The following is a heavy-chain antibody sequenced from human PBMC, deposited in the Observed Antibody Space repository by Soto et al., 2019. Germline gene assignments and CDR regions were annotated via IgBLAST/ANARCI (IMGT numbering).Heavy chain of an antibody. J-gene: IGHJ4*02. D-gene: IGHD2-15*01. V-gene: IGHV4-30-2*01. CDR3: ARGVVGAEIDY. CDR1: GGSINSGDYS. Sequence: PSVTRSLTCTVSGGSINSGDYSWTWIRQPPGRGLEWIGYIYHSGTTYYNLSLKSRVTISIDSSKNQFSLKLTSVTAADTAVYFCARGVVGAEIDYWGQGTLVTVSS. CDR2: IYHSGTT.